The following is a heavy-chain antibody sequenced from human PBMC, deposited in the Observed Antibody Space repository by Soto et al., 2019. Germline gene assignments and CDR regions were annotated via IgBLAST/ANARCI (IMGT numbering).Heavy chain of an antibody. Sequence: SETLSLTCAVYGGSFSGYYWSWIRQPPGKGLEWIGEINHSGSTNYNPSLKSRVTISVDTSKNQFSLKLSSVTAADTAVYYCAGARHIVVVTAILGYYYGMDVWGQGTTVTVSS. CDR2: INHSGST. CDR1: GGSFSGYY. V-gene: IGHV4-34*01. J-gene: IGHJ6*02. D-gene: IGHD2-21*02. CDR3: AGARHIVVVTAILGYYYGMDV.